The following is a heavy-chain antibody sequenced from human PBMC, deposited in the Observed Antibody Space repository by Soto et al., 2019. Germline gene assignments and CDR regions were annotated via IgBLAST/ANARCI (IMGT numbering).Heavy chain of an antibody. J-gene: IGHJ6*02. V-gene: IGHV1-69*12. CDR3: ETGTLSFYYYGMDV. D-gene: IGHD1-1*01. Sequence: QVQLVQSGAEVKRPGSSVRVSCKASGGTFKTYAITWVRQAPGRGLEWMGGIIPLFGSANYSQNFQGRVTITADESTNTAYLELTRLRSEDPAVYARETGTLSFYYYGMDVWGQGTTVTVSS. CDR2: IIPLFGSA. CDR1: GGTFKTYA.